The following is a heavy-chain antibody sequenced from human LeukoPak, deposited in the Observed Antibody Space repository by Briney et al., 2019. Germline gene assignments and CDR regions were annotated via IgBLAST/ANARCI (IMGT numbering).Heavy chain of an antibody. Sequence: GGSLRLSCAASGFTFSSYGMSWVRQAPGKGLEWVSAIRGSGGSTYYADSVKGRFTISRDNAKNSLYLQMNSLRAEDTAVYYCARSVYGDYPRDYWGQGTLVTVSS. J-gene: IGHJ4*02. CDR2: IRGSGGST. D-gene: IGHD4-17*01. CDR1: GFTFSSYG. CDR3: ARSVYGDYPRDY. V-gene: IGHV3-23*01.